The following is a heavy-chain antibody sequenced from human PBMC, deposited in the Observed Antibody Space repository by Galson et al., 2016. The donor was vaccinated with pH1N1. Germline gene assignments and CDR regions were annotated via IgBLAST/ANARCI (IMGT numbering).Heavy chain of an antibody. J-gene: IGHJ5*02. V-gene: IGHV1-2*02. D-gene: IGHD5-12*01. CDR3: AREGSGYDFWFDP. CDR2: INPKSGAT. Sequence: SVKVSCKASGYTFSGSYIHWVRQAPGQGLEWTGWINPKSGATNDAQKFRGRFTMTRDTSINTVYMDLTSLTSDDTAFYFCAREGSGYDFWFDPWGQGTLVTVSS. CDR1: GYTFSGSY.